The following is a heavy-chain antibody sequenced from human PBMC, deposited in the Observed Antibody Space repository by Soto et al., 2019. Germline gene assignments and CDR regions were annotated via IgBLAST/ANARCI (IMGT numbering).Heavy chain of an antibody. CDR3: ARGLRYFDWLSNLDWFDP. Sequence: SETLSLTCTVSGGSISSSNYYWGWIRQPPGKGLEWIGIIYYRGNTYYSPSLKSRVTVSVDTSKNQFSLKLSSVTAADTAVYYCARGLRYFDWLSNLDWFDPWGQGTLVTVS. J-gene: IGHJ5*02. CDR2: IYYRGNT. D-gene: IGHD3-9*01. CDR1: GGSISSSNYY. V-gene: IGHV4-39*01.